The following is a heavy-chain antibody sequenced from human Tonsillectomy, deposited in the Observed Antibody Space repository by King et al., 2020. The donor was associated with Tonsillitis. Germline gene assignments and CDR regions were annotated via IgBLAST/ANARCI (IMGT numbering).Heavy chain of an antibody. CDR1: GFTFRSYG. Sequence: VQLVESGGGVVQPGRSLRLSCTASGFTFRSYGMHWVRQAPGKGLEWVAVIWYDVSNKYYLESVKGRFTIARDNSKNTLYLQMNSLRAEETAVYFCTRDLGNYYDSSGYPEYFDYWGQGTLVTVSS. V-gene: IGHV3-33*01. D-gene: IGHD3-22*01. CDR3: TRDLGNYYDSSGYPEYFDY. CDR2: IWYDVSNK. J-gene: IGHJ4*02.